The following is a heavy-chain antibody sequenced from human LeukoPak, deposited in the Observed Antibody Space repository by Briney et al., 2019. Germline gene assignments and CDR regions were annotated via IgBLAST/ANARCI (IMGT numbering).Heavy chain of an antibody. J-gene: IGHJ6*03. Sequence: PSETLSLTCTVSGGSISTSNYYWGWIRQPPGKGLEWIGYIYYSGSTNYNPSLKSRVTISVDTSKNQFSLKLTSVTAADTAVYYCARGIRYFDWLRNYDHYYYMDVWGKGTTVTISS. CDR3: ARGIRYFDWLRNYDHYYYMDV. D-gene: IGHD3-9*01. V-gene: IGHV4-61*05. CDR2: IYYSGST. CDR1: GGSISTSNYY.